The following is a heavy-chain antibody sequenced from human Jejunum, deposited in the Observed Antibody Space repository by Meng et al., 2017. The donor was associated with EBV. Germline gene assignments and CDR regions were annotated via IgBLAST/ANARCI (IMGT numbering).Heavy chain of an antibody. V-gene: IGHV4-4*02. D-gene: IGHD2/OR15-2a*01. CDR1: GGSINNKNW. Sequence: QVWLQASGPGLVQPSGTLSLTCTVSGGSINNKNWWHWVRQAPGKGLEWIGEIDHTGTTHYNPSLKSRVTISLGTSMNQFSLELTSPTPADTAVYYCARDSQYLARGYFDYWGQGALVTVSS. J-gene: IGHJ4*02. CDR2: IDHTGTT. CDR3: ARDSQYLARGYFDY.